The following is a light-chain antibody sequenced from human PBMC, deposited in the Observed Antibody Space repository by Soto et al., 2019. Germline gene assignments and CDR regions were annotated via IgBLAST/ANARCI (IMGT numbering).Light chain of an antibody. J-gene: IGLJ1*01. CDR3: SSYRSSSTLYV. CDR2: DVS. V-gene: IGLV2-14*01. CDR1: SSDVGGYKY. Sequence: QSALTQPASVSESPGQSITISCTGTSSDVGGYKYVSWYQQHPGKAPKLMIYDVSNRPSGVSNRFSGSKSGNTASLNISGLQAEDEADYYCSSYRSSSTLYVFGTGTKLTVL.